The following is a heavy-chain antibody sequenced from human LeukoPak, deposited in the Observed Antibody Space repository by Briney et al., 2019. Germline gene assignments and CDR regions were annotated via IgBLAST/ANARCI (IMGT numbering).Heavy chain of an antibody. CDR2: IKTDGSRT. CDR1: GFTFSSYA. J-gene: IGHJ4*02. CDR3: ARAIGSSWGKVDY. Sequence: GGSLRLSCAASGFTFSSYAMHWVRQAPGKGLVWVSRIKTDGSRTNYADSVKGRFTISRDNAKNTVYLEMNSLRSEDTAVYYCARAIGSSWGKVDYWGQGTLVTVSS. V-gene: IGHV3-74*01. D-gene: IGHD6-13*01.